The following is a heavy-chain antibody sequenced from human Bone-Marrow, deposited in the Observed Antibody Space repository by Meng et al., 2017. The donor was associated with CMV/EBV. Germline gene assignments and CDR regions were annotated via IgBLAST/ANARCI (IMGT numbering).Heavy chain of an antibody. J-gene: IGHJ4*02. CDR1: GFTLDNYD. D-gene: IGHD3-16*01. CDR2: INWNGGST. Sequence: GESLKISCAASGFTLDNYDLSWVRQVPGKGLEWVAGINWNGGSTAYAESAKGRFTISRDNAKGSLYLQMNSLGAEDTALYYCAMGGVSGRTTSAFDFWGQGTLVTVSS. V-gene: IGHV3-20*04. CDR3: AMGGVSGRTTSAFDF.